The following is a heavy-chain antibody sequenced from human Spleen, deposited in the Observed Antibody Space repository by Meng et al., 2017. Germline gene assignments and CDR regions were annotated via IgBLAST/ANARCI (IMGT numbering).Heavy chain of an antibody. Sequence: SETLSLTCVVSGGSFSDYYWSWIRQPPGKGLEWIGEINHSGSTNYNPSLESRATISVDTSQNNLSLNLSSVTAADTAIYYCARGFCRGGTCYSGHYDYGMDVWGQGTTVTVSS. CDR1: GGSFSDYY. D-gene: IGHD2-15*01. V-gene: IGHV4-34*01. CDR3: ARGFCRGGTCYSGHYDYGMDV. J-gene: IGHJ6*02. CDR2: INHSGST.